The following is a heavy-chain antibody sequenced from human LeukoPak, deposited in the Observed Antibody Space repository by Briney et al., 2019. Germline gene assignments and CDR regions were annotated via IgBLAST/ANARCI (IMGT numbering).Heavy chain of an antibody. CDR1: GGSFSGYY. Sequence: SETLSLTCAVYGGSFSGYYWSWIRQPPGKGLEWIGEINHSGSTNYTPSLKSRVTISVDTSKNQFSLKLSSVTAADTAVYYCARQLDYYDSSGSSLDYWGQGTLVTVSS. CDR2: INHSGST. J-gene: IGHJ4*02. V-gene: IGHV4-34*01. D-gene: IGHD3-22*01. CDR3: ARQLDYYDSSGSSLDY.